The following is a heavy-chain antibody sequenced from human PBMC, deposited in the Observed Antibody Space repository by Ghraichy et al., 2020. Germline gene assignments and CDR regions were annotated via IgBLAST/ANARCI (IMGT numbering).Heavy chain of an antibody. V-gene: IGHV3-23*01. CDR1: GFTFSGYA. J-gene: IGHJ4*02. CDR3: AKDHFARRSWYIPTIFDY. CDR2: ISGSGGTT. D-gene: IGHD6-13*01. Sequence: GGSLRLSCEVSGFTFSGYAMNWVRQAPGKGLEWVSAISGSGGTTYYADSVKGRFTISSDNSKNTLYLQMNSLRAEDTAVYFCAKDHFARRSWYIPTIFDYWGQGTLVTVSS.